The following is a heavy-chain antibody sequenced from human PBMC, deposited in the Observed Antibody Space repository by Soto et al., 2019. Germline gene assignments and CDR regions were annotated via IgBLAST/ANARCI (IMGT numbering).Heavy chain of an antibody. V-gene: IGHV4-39*01. Sequence: SETLSLTCTVSGGSISSSSYYWGWIRQPPGKGLEWIGSIFYSGDIIYNPSLRSRLTLFVDTSKNQFSPKLSSVTAADTAVYYCVRHAQWLIRAYWGQGSLVTVS. D-gene: IGHD6-19*01. CDR2: IFYSGDI. CDR1: GGSISSSSYY. CDR3: VRHAQWLIRAY. J-gene: IGHJ4*02.